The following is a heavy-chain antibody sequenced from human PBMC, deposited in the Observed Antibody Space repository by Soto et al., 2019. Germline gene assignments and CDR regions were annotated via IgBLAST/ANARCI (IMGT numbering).Heavy chain of an antibody. V-gene: IGHV1-46*01. J-gene: IGHJ4*02. D-gene: IGHD2-15*01. Sequence: QVQLVQSGAEVKKPGASVKISCKASGDTFTSYYMHWVRQAPGQGLDGMGIINSSGGTSYAQKFQGRVTMTRDTSTSTVYMELGSLRSEDTAIYYCARVYCSGGSCYGIDYWGQGTLVTVSS. CDR3: ARVYCSGGSCYGIDY. CDR1: GDTFTSYY. CDR2: INSSGGT.